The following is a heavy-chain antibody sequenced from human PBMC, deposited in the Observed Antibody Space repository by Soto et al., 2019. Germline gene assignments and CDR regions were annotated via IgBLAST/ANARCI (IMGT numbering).Heavy chain of an antibody. D-gene: IGHD3-10*01. CDR3: ARDGGFGELKY. V-gene: IGHV1-69*18. Sequence: QVQLVQSGAELKKPGSSVKVSCKASGDTFSGYPINWVRQAPGQGLEWMGRIITVFGTTNEAQRFEGRVTLTAHESKTTAYMELRGLLSAGTAVYYCARDGGFGELKYWGPGTLVTVSS. J-gene: IGHJ4*02. CDR1: GDTFSGYP. CDR2: IITVFGTT.